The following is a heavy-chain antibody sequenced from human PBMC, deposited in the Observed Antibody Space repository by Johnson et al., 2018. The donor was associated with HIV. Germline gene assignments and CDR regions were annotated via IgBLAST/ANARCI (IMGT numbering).Heavy chain of an antibody. CDR1: GFTFSSFG. J-gene: IGHJ3*02. CDR3: AKDLGTGDDAFDI. CDR2: IRYDGSNK. Sequence: QMLLVESGGGVVQPGGSLRLSCAASGFTFSSFGMHWVRQAPGKGLEWVAFIRYDGSNKYYADSVKGRFTISRENANNSLYLQMNSLRAEDTAVYYCAKDLGTGDDAFDIWGQGTMVTVSS. V-gene: IGHV3-30*02. D-gene: IGHD7-27*01.